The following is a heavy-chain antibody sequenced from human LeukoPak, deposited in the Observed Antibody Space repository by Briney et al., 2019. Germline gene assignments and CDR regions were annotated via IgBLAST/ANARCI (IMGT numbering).Heavy chain of an antibody. Sequence: SVTVSCKSSGGTFSSYAISWVRQAPGQGLEWMGGIIPIFGTENYAQKFQGRVTITTDASTSTAYMELSSLRSEATAVYYCPRVNMVGAVGYMDVWGKGNTVTVSS. D-gene: IGHD2-15*01. V-gene: IGHV1-69*05. CDR2: IIPIFGTE. CDR1: GGTFSSYA. J-gene: IGHJ6*03. CDR3: PRVNMVGAVGYMDV.